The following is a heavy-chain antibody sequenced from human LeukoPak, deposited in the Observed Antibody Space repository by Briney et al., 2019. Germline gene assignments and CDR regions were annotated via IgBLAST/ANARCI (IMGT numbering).Heavy chain of an antibody. V-gene: IGHV3-74*01. Sequence: GGSLRLSCVDSGFTSSGYWMHWVRQAPGKGLVWVSRINSDGSSTTYAASVKGRFTISRDYAKKTLSLQMNSLRADATAVYYCVRVQLERPFDFYYGMDVWGKGTTVTVSS. D-gene: IGHD1-1*01. CDR2: INSDGSST. J-gene: IGHJ6*04. CDR1: GFTSSGYW. CDR3: VRVQLERPFDFYYGMDV.